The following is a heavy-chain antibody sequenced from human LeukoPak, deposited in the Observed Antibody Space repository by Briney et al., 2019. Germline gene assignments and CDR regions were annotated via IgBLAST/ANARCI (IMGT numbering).Heavy chain of an antibody. CDR2: IWCDARSK. V-gene: IGHV3-33*01. J-gene: IGHJ4*02. CDR1: GFTFSNYG. Sequence: GGSLRLSCVASGFTFSNYGMHWVRQAPGKGLEWVAVIWCDARSKFHADSVKGRFTISRDNLKNTLYLQMNSLRAEDTAMYYCARLGARQMLEYWGQGTLVTVSS. D-gene: IGHD4-17*01. CDR3: ARLGARQMLEY.